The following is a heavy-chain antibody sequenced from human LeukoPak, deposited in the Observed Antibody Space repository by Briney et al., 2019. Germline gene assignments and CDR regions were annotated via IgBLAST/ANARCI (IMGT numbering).Heavy chain of an antibody. CDR2: IYYSGST. Sequence: SETLSLTCTVSGGSISTYWWSWIRQPPGKGLDWIGYIYYSGSTNYNPSLKSRVTISVDTSKNQFSLKLSSVTAADTAVYYCARGGGYYFDYWGQGTLVTVSS. V-gene: IGHV4-59*01. D-gene: IGHD3-16*01. J-gene: IGHJ4*02. CDR1: GGSISTYW. CDR3: ARGGGYYFDY.